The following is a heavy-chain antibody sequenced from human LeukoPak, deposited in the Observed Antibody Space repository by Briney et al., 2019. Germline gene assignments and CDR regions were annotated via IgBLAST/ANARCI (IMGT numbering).Heavy chain of an antibody. J-gene: IGHJ4*02. CDR1: GFSFSSHD. V-gene: IGHV3-48*01. CDR2: ISRSSNTI. Sequence: GGSLRLSCAGSGFSFSSHDFHWVRQAPGKGLEWVSYISRSSNTIYYIDSVKGRFTVSRDNAKNSLYLQMSNLRADDTAVYYCARGPVYGGYDYVDYWGQGTLVTVSS. D-gene: IGHD5-12*01. CDR3: ARGPVYGGYDYVDY.